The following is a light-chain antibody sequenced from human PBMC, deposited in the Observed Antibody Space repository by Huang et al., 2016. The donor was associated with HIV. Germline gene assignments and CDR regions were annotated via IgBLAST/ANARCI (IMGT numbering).Light chain of an antibody. V-gene: IGKV3-20*01. CDR2: VAS. Sequence: EIVLTQSPGTLSLSPGERATLSCRASQSVSSTYLAWYQQKLGQAPRLLIYVASSRATGIPDRFSGSESGTDFTLTISRLEPEDLAVYYCQQYGRTFGQGTKLEIK. J-gene: IGKJ2*01. CDR1: QSVSSTY. CDR3: QQYGRT.